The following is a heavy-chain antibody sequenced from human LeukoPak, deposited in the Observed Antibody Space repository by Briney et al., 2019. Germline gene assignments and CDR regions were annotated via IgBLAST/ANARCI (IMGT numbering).Heavy chain of an antibody. V-gene: IGHV4-59*01. CDR3: ARDWPMVRGGGAFDI. D-gene: IGHD3-10*01. Sequence: PSETLSLTCTASGGSISSYYWSWIRQPPGKGLEWIGYIYYSGSTNYNPSLKSRVTISVDTSKNQFSLKLSSVTAADTAVYYCARDWPMVRGGGAFDIWGQGTMVTVSS. J-gene: IGHJ3*02. CDR1: GGSISSYY. CDR2: IYYSGST.